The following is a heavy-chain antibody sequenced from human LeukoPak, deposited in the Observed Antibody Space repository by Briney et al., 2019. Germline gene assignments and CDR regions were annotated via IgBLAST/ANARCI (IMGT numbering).Heavy chain of an antibody. Sequence: GGSLRLSCAASGFTFSSSAMSWVRQAPGKGLEWVSSISGSGDSTYYADSVKGRFTISRDNAKNSLYLQMNSLRAEDTAVYYCARPYNWNYRFYYYYMDVWGKGTTVTVSS. CDR1: GFTFSSSA. D-gene: IGHD1-1*01. CDR3: ARPYNWNYRFYYYYMDV. CDR2: ISGSGDST. J-gene: IGHJ6*03. V-gene: IGHV3-23*01.